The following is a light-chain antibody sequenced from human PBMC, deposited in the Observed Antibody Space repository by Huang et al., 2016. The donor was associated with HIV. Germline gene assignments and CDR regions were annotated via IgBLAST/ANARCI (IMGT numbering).Light chain of an antibody. J-gene: IGKJ3*01. V-gene: IGKV4-1*01. Sequence: DIVMTQSPNSLAVSLGERATINCKSSQSVLSGNNKNYLAWFQQKSGQPPKLLIYWASTRESGVPDRFSGSGSRTDFTLTINSLQPEDVAVYYCQQYFNPPVTFGPWTKVHV. CDR2: WAS. CDR1: QSVLSGNNKNY. CDR3: QQYFNPPVT.